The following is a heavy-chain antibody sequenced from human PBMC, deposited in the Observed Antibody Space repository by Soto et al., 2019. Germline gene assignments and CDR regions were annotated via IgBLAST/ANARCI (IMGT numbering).Heavy chain of an antibody. CDR3: ARLFDSGSTGDAFDI. CDR1: GYTFTSYG. V-gene: IGHV1-18*01. D-gene: IGHD5-12*01. J-gene: IGHJ3*02. CDR2: ISAYNGNT. Sequence: QVQLVQSGAEVKKPGASVKVSCKASGYTFTSYGISWVRQAPGQGLEWMGWISAYNGNTNSAQKLQGRVTMTTDTSTSTAYMELRSLRSYDTAVYYCARLFDSGSTGDAFDIGGQGTMVTVSS.